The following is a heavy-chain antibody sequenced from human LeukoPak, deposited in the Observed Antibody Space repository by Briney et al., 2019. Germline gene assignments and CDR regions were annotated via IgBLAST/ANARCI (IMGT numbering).Heavy chain of an antibody. D-gene: IGHD3/OR15-3a*01. CDR3: ARGLGWLHS. J-gene: IGHJ5*02. V-gene: IGHV3-21*01. Sequence: GGSLRLSCEASGFSFSTFTMNWVRQAPGKGLEWVSSISSSSSYIYYADSVKGRFTISRDNAKNSLFLQMNSLRAEDTAVYYCARGLGWLHSWGQGTLVTVSS. CDR2: ISSSSSYI. CDR1: GFSFSTFT.